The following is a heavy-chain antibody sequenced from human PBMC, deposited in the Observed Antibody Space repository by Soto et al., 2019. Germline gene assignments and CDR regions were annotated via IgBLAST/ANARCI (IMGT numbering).Heavy chain of an antibody. Sequence: QVQLVESGGGVVQPGRSLRLSCAASGFTFSTYGMHWVRQAPGKGLVLVAVILYDGTNKYYADSVKSRFTISRDNSKNTLYLQMSSLRAEDTAVYYCAKSVYNWNDGFFDYWGQGTLVTVSS. CDR2: ILYDGTNK. D-gene: IGHD1-1*01. V-gene: IGHV3-30*18. J-gene: IGHJ4*02. CDR3: AKSVYNWNDGFFDY. CDR1: GFTFSTYG.